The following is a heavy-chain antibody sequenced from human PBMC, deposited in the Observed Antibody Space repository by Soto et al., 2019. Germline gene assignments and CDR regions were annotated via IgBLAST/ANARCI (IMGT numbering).Heavy chain of an antibody. J-gene: IGHJ4*02. CDR1: GFTFSSYA. CDR2: ISGSGGST. CDR3: AKDRTPPPGHYSSSFGFDY. Sequence: GGSLRLSCAAPGFTFSSYAMSWVRQAPGKGLDWVSAISGSGGSTYYADSVKGRFTISRDNSKNTLYLQMNSLRAEDTAVYYCAKDRTPPPGHYSSSFGFDYWGQGTLVTVSS. V-gene: IGHV3-23*01. D-gene: IGHD6-13*01.